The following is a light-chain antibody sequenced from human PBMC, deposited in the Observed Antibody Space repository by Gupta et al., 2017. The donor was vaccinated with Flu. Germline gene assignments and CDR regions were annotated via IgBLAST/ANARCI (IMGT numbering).Light chain of an antibody. Sequence: SPGERATLSCRASQSVGDKLAWYQQKPSQAPRLLIYGASTRATGIPARFSGSGSGTEFSLTISSLQSEDFAVYFCQHFDDWPLYTFGQGTKLEIK. CDR2: GAS. CDR1: QSVGDK. J-gene: IGKJ2*01. CDR3: QHFDDWPLYT. V-gene: IGKV3-15*01.